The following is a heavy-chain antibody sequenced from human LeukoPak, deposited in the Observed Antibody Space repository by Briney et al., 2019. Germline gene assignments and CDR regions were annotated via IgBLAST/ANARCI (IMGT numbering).Heavy chain of an antibody. CDR2: IYYSGST. Sequence: SETLSLTCTVSGGSISSGDYYWSWIRQPPGKGLEWIGYIYYSGSTYYNPSLKSRVTISLDTSKNKFSLKLSSVTAADTAMYYCARYYHGSVIDPWGQGTLVTVSS. CDR1: GGSISSGDYY. J-gene: IGHJ5*02. V-gene: IGHV4-30-4*01. CDR3: ARYYHGSVIDP. D-gene: IGHD3-10*01.